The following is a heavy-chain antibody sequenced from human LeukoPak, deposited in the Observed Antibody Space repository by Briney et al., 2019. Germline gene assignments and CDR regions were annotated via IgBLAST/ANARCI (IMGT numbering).Heavy chain of an antibody. J-gene: IGHJ4*02. Sequence: ASVKVSCKASGYMFTTYYIHWVRQAPGQGPEWMGWINPNTGDTNYAQTFQGRVTMTRDTSISTAYMDLTRLRSDHTAVYYCARDIGGGYNYGYFDYWGQGTLVTVSS. CDR1: GYMFTTYY. V-gene: IGHV1-2*02. CDR2: INPNTGDT. CDR3: ARDIGGGYNYGYFDY. D-gene: IGHD5-18*01.